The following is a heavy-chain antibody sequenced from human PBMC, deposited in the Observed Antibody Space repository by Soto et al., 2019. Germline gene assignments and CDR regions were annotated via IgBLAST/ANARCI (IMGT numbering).Heavy chain of an antibody. D-gene: IGHD3-3*01. V-gene: IGHV3-7*03. J-gene: IGHJ6*02. CDR2: IKQDGSEK. CDR3: ARDEGGSGYYTGPYYTGMDV. Sequence: EVQLVESGGGLVQPGGSLRLSCAASEFTFSRYWMNWVRQAPGKGLEWLANIKQDGSEKFYVDSVKGRFTISRDNAQNSVYLQMNSLRAEDTAVYYCARDEGGSGYYTGPYYTGMDVWGQGTTVTGSS. CDR1: EFTFSRYW.